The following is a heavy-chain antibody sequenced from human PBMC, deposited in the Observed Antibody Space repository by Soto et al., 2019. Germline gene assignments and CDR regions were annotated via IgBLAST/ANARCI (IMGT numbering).Heavy chain of an antibody. J-gene: IGHJ4*02. CDR2: IIPIFGTA. CDR3: ATRSPAFDD. Sequence: SVKVSCKASGGTFSSYAISWVRQAPGQGLEWMGGIIPIFGTANYAQKFQGRVTMTTDTSTSTAYMELRSLRSDDTVVYYCATRSPAFDDWGQGTLVTVSS. V-gene: IGHV1-69*05. CDR1: GGTFSSYA.